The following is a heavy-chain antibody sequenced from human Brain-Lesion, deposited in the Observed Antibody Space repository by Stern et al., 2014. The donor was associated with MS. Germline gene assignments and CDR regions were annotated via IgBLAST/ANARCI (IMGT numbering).Heavy chain of an antibody. V-gene: IGHV4-39*01. CDR1: GDSISRSSHY. J-gene: IGHJ4*02. Sequence: QLVESGPGLVKPSETLSLICTVSGDSISRSSHYWGWIRQPPGRGLEWIGSIYYGGTPYYTPSLKSRAPISVPTSQNKFSLNLSSVTAADTAVYYCARVNDFWSGYYFDYFDYWGQGILVTVSS. CDR2: IYYGGTP. CDR3: ARVNDFWSGYYFDYFDY. D-gene: IGHD3-3*01.